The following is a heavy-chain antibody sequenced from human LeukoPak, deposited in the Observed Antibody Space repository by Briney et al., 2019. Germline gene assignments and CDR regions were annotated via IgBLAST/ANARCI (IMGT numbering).Heavy chain of an antibody. D-gene: IGHD5-18*01. Sequence: TSETLSLTCAVSGYSISSGYYWGWIRQPPGKGLEWIGSIYHSGSTYYNPSLKSRVTISVDTSKNQFSLKLSSATAADTAVYYCARTTWIQLYYFDYWGQGTLVTVSS. CDR3: ARTTWIQLYYFDY. CDR2: IYHSGST. V-gene: IGHV4-38-2*01. CDR1: GYSISSGYY. J-gene: IGHJ4*02.